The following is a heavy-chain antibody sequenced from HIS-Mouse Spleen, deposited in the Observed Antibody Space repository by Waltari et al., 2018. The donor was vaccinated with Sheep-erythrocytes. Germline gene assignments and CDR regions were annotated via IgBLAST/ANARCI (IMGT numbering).Heavy chain of an antibody. CDR2: ISYDGSNK. J-gene: IGHJ3*02. Sequence: QVQLVESGGGVVQPGRSLRLSCAASGFTLSSYAMHWVRQAPGKGLAWVAVISYDGSNKYYADSVKGRFTISRDNSKNTLYLQMNSLRAEDTAVYYCARGAFDIWGQGTMVTVSS. CDR3: ARGAFDI. V-gene: IGHV3-30-3*01. CDR1: GFTLSSYA.